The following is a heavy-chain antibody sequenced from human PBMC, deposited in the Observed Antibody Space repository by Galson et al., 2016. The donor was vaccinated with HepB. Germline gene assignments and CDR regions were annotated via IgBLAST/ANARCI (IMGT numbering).Heavy chain of an antibody. D-gene: IGHD1-26*01. Sequence: SLRLSCAASGFTFNNYAMHWVRQAPGKGLEWVAAIWYDGSNKYYAASVEGRFTISRDNSKNTLFLRMNSLRADDTAIYYCAKVGFSDLDYWGQGTLVTVSS. J-gene: IGHJ4*02. V-gene: IGHV3-33*06. CDR3: AKVGFSDLDY. CDR1: GFTFNNYA. CDR2: IWYDGSNK.